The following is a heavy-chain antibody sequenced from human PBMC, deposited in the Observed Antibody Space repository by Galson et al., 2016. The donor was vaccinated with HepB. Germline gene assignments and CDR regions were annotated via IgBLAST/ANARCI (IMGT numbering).Heavy chain of an antibody. CDR3: AKDALITFVRGVIMSYFDY. J-gene: IGHJ4*02. V-gene: IGHV3-30*18. CDR2: ISSDGSNK. D-gene: IGHD3-10*01. Sequence: SLRLSCAASGFTFSSYGMHWVRQASGKGLEWVAVISSDGSNKDYADSVKGRFTISRDNAKNTLYLQINSLRPEDTAVYYCAKDALITFVRGVIMSYFDYWGQGALVTVSS. CDR1: GFTFSSYG.